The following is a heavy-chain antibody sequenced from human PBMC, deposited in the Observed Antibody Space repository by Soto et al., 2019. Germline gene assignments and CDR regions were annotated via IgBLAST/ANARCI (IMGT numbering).Heavy chain of an antibody. D-gene: IGHD3-16*02. Sequence: GGSLRLSCAASGFTFSSYGMHWVRQAPGKGLEWVAVISHDGSNKYYADSVKGRFTISRDNSKNTLYLQMNSLRAEDTAVCYCAKANQGITFGGVIVYWGQGTLVTVSS. V-gene: IGHV3-30*18. CDR2: ISHDGSNK. CDR3: AKANQGITFGGVIVY. J-gene: IGHJ4*02. CDR1: GFTFSSYG.